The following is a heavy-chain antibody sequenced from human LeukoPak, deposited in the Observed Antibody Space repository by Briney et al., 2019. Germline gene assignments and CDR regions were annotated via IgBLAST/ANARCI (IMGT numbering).Heavy chain of an antibody. J-gene: IGHJ4*02. CDR3: ARDRVSGGLDY. CDR1: GGSISSYY. D-gene: IGHD3-10*01. Sequence: SETLSLTCTVSGGSISSYYWSWIRQPPGKGLEWIGYIYYSGSTNYNPSLKSRVTISVDTSNNQFSLKLSSVTAADTAVYYCARDRVSGGLDYWGQGTLVTVSS. V-gene: IGHV4-59*01. CDR2: IYYSGST.